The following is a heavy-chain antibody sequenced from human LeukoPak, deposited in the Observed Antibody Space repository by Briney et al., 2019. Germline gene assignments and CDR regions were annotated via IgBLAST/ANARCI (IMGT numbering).Heavy chain of an antibody. CDR2: MNTNSGNT. CDR3: ARRVPAAIRYYYYYYMDV. CDR1: RYTFTSYD. V-gene: IGHV1-8*01. Sequence: GASVKVSCTASRYTFTSYDINWVRQATGQGLEWMGWMNTNSGNTGSAQKFQGRVTMTRNTSISTAYMELSSLRSEDTAVYYCARRVPAAIRYYYYYYMDVWGKGTTVTVSS. D-gene: IGHD2-2*02. J-gene: IGHJ6*03.